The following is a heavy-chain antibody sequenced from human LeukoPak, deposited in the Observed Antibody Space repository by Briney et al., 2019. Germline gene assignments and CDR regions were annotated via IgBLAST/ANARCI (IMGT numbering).Heavy chain of an antibody. D-gene: IGHD5-24*01. CDR2: INHSGST. CDR3: ARRGKRRPRDGAFDI. CDR1: GDSISGYY. J-gene: IGHJ3*02. Sequence: SETLSLTCTVSGDSISGYYWSWIRQPPGKGLEWIGEINHSGSTNYNPSLKSRVTISVDTSKNQFSLKLSSVTAADTAVYYCARRGKRRPRDGAFDIWGQGTMVTVSS. V-gene: IGHV4-34*01.